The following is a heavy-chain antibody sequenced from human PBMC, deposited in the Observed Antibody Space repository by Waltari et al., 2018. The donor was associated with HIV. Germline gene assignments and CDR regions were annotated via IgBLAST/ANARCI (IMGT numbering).Heavy chain of an antibody. Sequence: QVQLQESGPGLVKPSQTLSLTCSVSGASISSGSYYWTWVRQPAGKGLEWIGRIYSNGASNYNPSLKSRVTISIDTSKNRFSLTLRSLTAADTAVYYCARARQTFSGLVRSWFDPWGQGILVTVSS. CDR2: IYSNGAS. D-gene: IGHD3-16*01. J-gene: IGHJ5*02. V-gene: IGHV4-61*02. CDR1: GASISSGSYY. CDR3: ARARQTFSGLVRSWFDP.